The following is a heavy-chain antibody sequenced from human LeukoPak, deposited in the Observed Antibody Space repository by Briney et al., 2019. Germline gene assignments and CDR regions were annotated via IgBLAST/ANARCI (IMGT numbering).Heavy chain of an antibody. V-gene: IGHV3-9*01. CDR2: ISWNSGSI. Sequence: PGGSLRLSCAASGFTFDDYAMHWVRQAPGKGLEWVSGISWNSGSIGYADSVKGRFTISRDNAKNSLYLQMNSLRAEDTALYYCAKATGTVIDYWGQGTLVTVSS. CDR1: GFTFDDYA. D-gene: IGHD1-14*01. CDR3: AKATGTVIDY. J-gene: IGHJ4*02.